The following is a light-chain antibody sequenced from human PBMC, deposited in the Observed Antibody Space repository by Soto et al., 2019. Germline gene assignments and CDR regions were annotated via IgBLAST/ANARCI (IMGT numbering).Light chain of an antibody. CDR2: AAS. V-gene: IGKV1-9*01. CDR3: EQVNSYPIT. J-gene: IGKJ5*01. Sequence: DIQLTQSPSFLSASVGDRVTITCRASQGISTDLAWYHQKPGKAPKLLIYAASTLQSGVPSRFSGSGSGTEFTLTISSLQPADFATYYCEQVNSYPITFGQGTRLEIK. CDR1: QGISTD.